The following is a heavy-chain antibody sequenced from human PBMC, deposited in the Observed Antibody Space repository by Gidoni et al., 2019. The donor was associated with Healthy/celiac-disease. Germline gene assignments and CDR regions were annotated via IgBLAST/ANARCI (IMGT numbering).Heavy chain of an antibody. Sequence: QVQLVQSGAEVKKPGSSVKVSCKASGGPFSSYAISWVRQAPGQGLEWMGGIIPIVGTANYAQKFQGRVTITADESTSTAYMELSSLRSEDTAVYYCARGRGESDYGDYKKGWFDPWGQGTLVTVSS. CDR1: GGPFSSYA. V-gene: IGHV1-69*01. CDR3: ARGRGESDYGDYKKGWFDP. D-gene: IGHD4-17*01. CDR2: IIPIVGTA. J-gene: IGHJ5*02.